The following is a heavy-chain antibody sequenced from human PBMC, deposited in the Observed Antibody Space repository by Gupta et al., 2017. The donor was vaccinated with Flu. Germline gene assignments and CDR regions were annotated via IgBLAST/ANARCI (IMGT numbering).Heavy chain of an antibody. V-gene: IGHV3-23*01. CDR3: AKERAGVGTPEFDY. Sequence: EVQLLESGGGLVQPGGSLRLSCAVSGFTFSSYAMSWVRQAPGKGLEWVSAIRDSGDGTYYAESVKGRFTISRDNSKNTLYLQMNSRRVEDTGIYYCAKERAGVGTPEFDYWGQGTLVTVSS. J-gene: IGHJ4*01. D-gene: IGHD3-10*01. CDR2: IRDSGDGT. CDR1: GFTFSSYA.